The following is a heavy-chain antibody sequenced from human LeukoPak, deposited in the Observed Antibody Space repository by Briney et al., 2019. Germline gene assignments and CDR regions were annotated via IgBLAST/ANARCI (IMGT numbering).Heavy chain of an antibody. V-gene: IGHV1-2*02. CDR3: ARMPRVAEAPSCYFDL. CDR2: INPNSGGT. CDR1: GYTFTGYY. J-gene: IGHJ2*01. D-gene: IGHD6-19*01. Sequence: ASVKVSCKASGYTFTGYYMHWVRQAPGQGLEWMGWINPNSGGTNYAQKFQGRVTMTRDTSISTAYMELSRLRSDDTAVYYCARMPRVAEAPSCYFDLWGRGTLVTVSS.